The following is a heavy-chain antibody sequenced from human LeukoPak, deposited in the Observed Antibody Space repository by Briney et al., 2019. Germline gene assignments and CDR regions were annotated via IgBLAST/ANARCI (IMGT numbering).Heavy chain of an antibody. J-gene: IGHJ3*02. V-gene: IGHV3-30*02. Sequence: GGSPRLSCTTSGFTFSSYGMHWVRQAPGKGLEWVAFIRHDGSNKYYADSVKGRFTISRDNSKNTLYLQMNSLRAEDTAVYYCAKSGRYCSSTSCYFAFDIWGQGTMVTVSS. CDR3: AKSGRYCSSTSCYFAFDI. D-gene: IGHD2-2*01. CDR2: IRHDGSNK. CDR1: GFTFSSYG.